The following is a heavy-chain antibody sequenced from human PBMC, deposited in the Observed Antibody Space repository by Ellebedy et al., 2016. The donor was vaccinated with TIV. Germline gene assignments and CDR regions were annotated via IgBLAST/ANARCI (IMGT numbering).Heavy chain of an antibody. D-gene: IGHD4-17*01. Sequence: GESLKISCAASGFSFRSYWMGWVRQAPGKGLEWVANIYQDGGVQYYVDSVKGRFTISRDNADNSLFLQMNRLRPEDTAVDFCARRGSYGDYAVQINSWFDTWGRGTLVAVSS. CDR1: GFSFRSYW. CDR3: ARRGSYGDYAVQINSWFDT. V-gene: IGHV3-7*01. CDR2: IYQDGGVQ. J-gene: IGHJ5*02.